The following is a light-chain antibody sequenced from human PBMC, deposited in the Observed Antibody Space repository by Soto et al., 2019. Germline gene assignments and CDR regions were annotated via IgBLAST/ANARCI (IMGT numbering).Light chain of an antibody. J-gene: IGKJ1*01. Sequence: AIQLTQSPSSLSASVGDRVTITCRARQGISSALAWYQQKPGKAPKLLIYDASSLESGVPSRLSGSGSGTDFTLTIRSLQPEDFATYYWQQVNSYPRTFGQGTKVEIK. V-gene: IGKV1-13*02. CDR2: DAS. CDR3: QQVNSYPRT. CDR1: QGISSA.